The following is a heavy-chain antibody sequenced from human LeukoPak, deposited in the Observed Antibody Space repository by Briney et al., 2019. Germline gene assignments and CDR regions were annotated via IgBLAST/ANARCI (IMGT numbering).Heavy chain of an antibody. CDR3: ARRAIFGRFGY. V-gene: IGHV4-39*01. D-gene: IGHD3-3*01. J-gene: IGHJ4*02. Sequence: SETLSLTCTVPGGSISSSSYYWGWIRQPPGKGLEWIGSIYYSGGTYYNPSLKSRATFSVDTSKNQFSLKLTSVTAADTAVYYCARRAIFGRFGYWGQGTLVTVSS. CDR2: IYYSGGT. CDR1: GGSISSSSYY.